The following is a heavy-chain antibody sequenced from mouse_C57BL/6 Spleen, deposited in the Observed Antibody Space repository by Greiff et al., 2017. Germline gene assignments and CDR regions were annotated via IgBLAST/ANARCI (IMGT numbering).Heavy chain of an antibody. J-gene: IGHJ1*03. CDR2: IRLKSDNYAT. Sequence: EVKLVESGGGLVQPGGSMKLSCVASGFTFSNYWMNWVRQSPEKGLEWVAQIRLKSDNYATHYAESVKGRFTISRDDSKSSVYLQMNNLRAEDTGIYYCTETIYYYGSSSWYFDVWGTGTTVTVSS. V-gene: IGHV6-3*01. CDR1: GFTFSNYW. D-gene: IGHD1-1*01. CDR3: TETIYYYGSSSWYFDV.